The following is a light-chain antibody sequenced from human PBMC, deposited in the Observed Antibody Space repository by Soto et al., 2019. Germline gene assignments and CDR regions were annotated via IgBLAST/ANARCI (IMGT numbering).Light chain of an antibody. V-gene: IGKV1-5*03. CDR3: QKYNDYWRT. CDR1: QSISTW. J-gene: IGKJ1*01. CDR2: KAS. Sequence: DIQMTQSPSTLSASVGDRVTIICRASQSISTWLAWYQQKPGRAPNLLIYKASSLESGVPSRFSGSGSGTEFTLTINSLQPDDFATYYCQKYNDYWRTFGQGTKVEMK.